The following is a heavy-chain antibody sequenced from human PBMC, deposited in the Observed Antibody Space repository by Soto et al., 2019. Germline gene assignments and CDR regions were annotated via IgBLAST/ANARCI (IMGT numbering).Heavy chain of an antibody. D-gene: IGHD1-1*01. Sequence: ASVKVCCKASGYTFTSYGIRWVRQAPGQGLEWMGWISAYNGNTNYAQKLQGRVTMTTDTSTSTAYMELRSLRSDDTAVYYCARDWNYYYYGMDVWGQGTTVTVYS. J-gene: IGHJ6*02. CDR3: ARDWNYYYYGMDV. CDR2: ISAYNGNT. CDR1: GYTFTSYG. V-gene: IGHV1-18*01.